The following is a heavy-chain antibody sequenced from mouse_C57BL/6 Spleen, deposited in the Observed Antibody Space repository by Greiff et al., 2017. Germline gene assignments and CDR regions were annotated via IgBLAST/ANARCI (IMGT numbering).Heavy chain of an antibody. CDR1: GFTFSSYA. CDR2: ISDGGSYT. CDR3: ARAPPTTVVATDWYFDV. D-gene: IGHD1-1*01. V-gene: IGHV5-4*01. Sequence: EVHLVESGGGLVKPGGSLKLSCAASGFTFSSYAMSWVRQTPEKRLEWVATISDGGSYTYYPDNVKGRFTISRDNAKNNLYLQMSHLKSEDTAMYYCARAPPTTVVATDWYFDVWGTGTTVTVSS. J-gene: IGHJ1*03.